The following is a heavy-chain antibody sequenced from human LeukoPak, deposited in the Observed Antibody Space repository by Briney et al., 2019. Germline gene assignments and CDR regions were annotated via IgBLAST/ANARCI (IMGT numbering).Heavy chain of an antibody. CDR3: ARERTQARRVRGVTRGWFDP. D-gene: IGHD3-10*01. V-gene: IGHV3-15*01. J-gene: IGHJ5*02. Sequence: GGSLRLSCAASGFTFSNTWMSWVRQAPGKGLDWVGRIKSKTGGGTTDYAAPVKGRFTISRDDSKNTLYLQMNSLRAEDTAVYYCARERTQARRVRGVTRGWFDPWGQGTLVTVSS. CDR1: GFTFSNTW. CDR2: IKSKTGGGTT.